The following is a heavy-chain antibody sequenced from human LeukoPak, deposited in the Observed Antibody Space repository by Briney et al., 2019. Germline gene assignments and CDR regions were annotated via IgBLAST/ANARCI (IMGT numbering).Heavy chain of an antibody. V-gene: IGHV4-34*01. J-gene: IGHJ6*03. Sequence: PSETLSLTCAVYGGSFSNYYWSWIRQPPGKGLEWVGEINDSGRINYNPSLMSRVTVSVDTSKNQFSLRLTSVTATDTAVYYCARRWNYGRNYYIDVWGNGATVSVSS. CDR2: INDSGRI. CDR1: GGSFSNYY. D-gene: IGHD1-7*01. CDR3: ARRWNYGRNYYIDV.